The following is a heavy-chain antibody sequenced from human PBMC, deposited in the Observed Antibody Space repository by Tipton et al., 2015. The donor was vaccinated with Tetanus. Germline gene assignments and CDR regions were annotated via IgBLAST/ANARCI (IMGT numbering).Heavy chain of an antibody. CDR1: GGSIRSGGYY. D-gene: IGHD2-8*01. J-gene: IGHJ5*02. Sequence: TLSLTCNVSGGSIRSGGYYWTWIRQHPERGLEWIGYIYYTGNTYYNPSPKSRVTISVDSSRNQFSLKMTSLTAADTAVYYCARRLIQNWFDPWGQGALVTVSS. CDR2: IYYTGNT. CDR3: ARRLIQNWFDP. V-gene: IGHV4-31*03.